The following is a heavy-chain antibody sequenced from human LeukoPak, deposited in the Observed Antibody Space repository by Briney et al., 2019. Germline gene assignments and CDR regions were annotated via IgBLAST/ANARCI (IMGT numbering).Heavy chain of an antibody. CDR1: GYAFTSYA. D-gene: IGHD1-26*01. V-gene: IGHV1-3*01. J-gene: IGHJ4*02. CDR2: INAGNGNT. CDR3: ARGIVGATREYYFDY. Sequence: ASVKVSCTASGYAFTSYAMHWVRQAPGQRLEWMGWINAGNGNTKYSQKFQGRVTITRDTSASTAYMELSSLRSEDTAVYYCARGIVGATREYYFDYWGQGTLVTVSS.